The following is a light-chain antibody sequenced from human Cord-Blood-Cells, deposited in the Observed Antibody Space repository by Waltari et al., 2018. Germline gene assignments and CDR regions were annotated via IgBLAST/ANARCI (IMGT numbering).Light chain of an antibody. V-gene: IGLV2-11*01. Sequence: SALTQPRSVSGSPGQSVTISCTGTSSDVAGYNYVSWYQQHPGKAPKLMIYDVSKRPSGVPDRFSGSKSGNTASLTISGLQAEDEADYYCCSYAGSYTVVFGGGTKLTVL. CDR2: DVS. CDR3: CSYAGSYTVV. CDR1: SSDVAGYNY. J-gene: IGLJ2*01.